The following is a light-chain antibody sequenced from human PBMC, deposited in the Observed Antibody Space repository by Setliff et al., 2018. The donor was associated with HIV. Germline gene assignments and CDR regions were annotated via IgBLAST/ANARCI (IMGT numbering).Light chain of an antibody. J-gene: IGLJ2*01. CDR1: SSNIENNY. V-gene: IGLV1-51*01. CDR3: GTWDSSLSIVG. CDR2: DNN. Sequence: QSVLTQPPSVSAAPGQKVTISCSGSSSNIENNYVSWYQQLPGTAPKLLIYDNNKRPLGIPDRFSGSKSGTSATLGITGLQTGDEADYYCGTWDSSLSIVGFGGGTKVTVL.